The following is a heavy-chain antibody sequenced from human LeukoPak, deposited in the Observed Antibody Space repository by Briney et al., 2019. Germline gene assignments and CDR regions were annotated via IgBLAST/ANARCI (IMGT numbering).Heavy chain of an antibody. Sequence: PGGSLRLSCAASGFTFSSYSMNWVRQAPGKGLEWVSYISSSSSTIYYADSVKGRFTISRDNAKNSLYLQMNSLRAEDTALYYCAKGSSGYFFDLWGQGTLVTVSS. V-gene: IGHV3-48*04. CDR1: GFTFSSYS. D-gene: IGHD3-22*01. CDR3: AKGSSGYFFDL. CDR2: ISSSSSTI. J-gene: IGHJ4*02.